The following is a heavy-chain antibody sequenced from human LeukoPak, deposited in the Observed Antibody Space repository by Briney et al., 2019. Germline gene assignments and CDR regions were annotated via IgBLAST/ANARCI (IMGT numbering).Heavy chain of an antibody. V-gene: IGHV3-23*01. J-gene: IGHJ3*02. CDR2: ISGSGGST. CDR1: GFTFSSYG. CDR3: AKDLYYYDSSGYQAFDI. Sequence: GGSLRLSCAASGFTFSSYGMSWVRQAPGKGLEWVSAISGSGGSTYYADSVKGRFTISRDNSKNTLYLQMNSLRAEDTAVYYCAKDLYYYDSSGYQAFDIWGQGTMVTVSS. D-gene: IGHD3-22*01.